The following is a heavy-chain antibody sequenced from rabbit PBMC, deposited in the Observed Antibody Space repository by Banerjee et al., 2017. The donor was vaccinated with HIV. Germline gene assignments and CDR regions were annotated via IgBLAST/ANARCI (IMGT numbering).Heavy chain of an antibody. CDR2: INAVTSKA. CDR1: GFSFSNKAV. CDR3: ARDTGSSFSSYGMDL. J-gene: IGHJ6*01. D-gene: IGHD8-1*01. V-gene: IGHV1S45*01. Sequence: QEQLVESGGGLVRPEGSLKLSCTASGFSFSNKAVMCWVRQAPGKGLQWIGCINAVTSKAVYATWAKGRFTSSKTSSTTVTLQMTSLTAADTATYFCARDTGSSFSSYGMDLWGPGTLVTVS.